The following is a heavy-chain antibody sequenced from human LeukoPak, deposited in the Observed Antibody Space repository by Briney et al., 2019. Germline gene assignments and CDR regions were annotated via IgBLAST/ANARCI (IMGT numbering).Heavy chain of an antibody. CDR1: GFTFSSYS. Sequence: PGGSLRLSCAASGFTFSSYSMNWVRQAPGEGLEWVSSIISNSSYIYYADSVKGRFTISRHNAKHSLYLQMNSLRVEDTAVYYCARTFMTTVTYWGEGTLVTVSS. CDR3: ARTFMTTVTY. J-gene: IGHJ4*02. CDR2: IISNSSYI. V-gene: IGHV3-21*01. D-gene: IGHD4-11*01.